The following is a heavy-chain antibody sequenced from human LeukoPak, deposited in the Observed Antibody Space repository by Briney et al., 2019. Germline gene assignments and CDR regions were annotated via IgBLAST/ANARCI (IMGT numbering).Heavy chain of an antibody. V-gene: IGHV4-59*01. CDR1: GDSISSYY. Sequence: PSETLSLTCTVSGDSISSYYWSWIRQSPGKGLEWIGYIYYSGSTNYNPSLKSRVTISVDTSKNQFSLKLSSVTAADTAVYYCARGKYYFDYWGQGTLVTVSS. J-gene: IGHJ4*02. CDR3: ARGKYYFDY. CDR2: IYYSGST.